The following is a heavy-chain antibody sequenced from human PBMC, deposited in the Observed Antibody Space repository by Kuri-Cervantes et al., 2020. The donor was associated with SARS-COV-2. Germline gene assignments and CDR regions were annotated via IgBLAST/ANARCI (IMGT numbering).Heavy chain of an antibody. CDR3: ARGDYYDSSGYYLHYFDY. Sequence: GGSLRLSCAASGFNFRTYGLHWVRQAPGKGLEWVALISFDGSNKYYADSVKGRFTISRDNPKNTLYLQMNSLRAEDTAVYYCARGDYYDSSGYYLHYFDYWGQGTLVTVSS. V-gene: IGHV3-30*03. CDR1: GFNFRTYG. D-gene: IGHD3-22*01. CDR2: ISFDGSNK. J-gene: IGHJ4*02.